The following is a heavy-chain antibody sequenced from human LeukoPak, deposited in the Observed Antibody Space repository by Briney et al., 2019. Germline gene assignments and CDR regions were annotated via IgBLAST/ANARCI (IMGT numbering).Heavy chain of an antibody. J-gene: IGHJ3*02. CDR2: IYHSGST. CDR1: GGSISSGSYY. Sequence: PETLSLTCTVSGGSISSGSYYWGWIRQPPGKGLEWIGSIYHSGSTYYNPSLKSRVTISVDTSKNQFSLKLSSVTAADTAVYYCARAFYYDSSGYSGDAFDIWGQGTMVTVSS. CDR3: ARAFYYDSSGYSGDAFDI. D-gene: IGHD3-22*01. V-gene: IGHV4-39*07.